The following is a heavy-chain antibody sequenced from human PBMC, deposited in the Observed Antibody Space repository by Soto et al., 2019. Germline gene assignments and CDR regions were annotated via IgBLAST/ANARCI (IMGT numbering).Heavy chain of an antibody. CDR3: ARYEYGNSLYGVDV. J-gene: IGHJ6*02. CDR1: GESFSGYY. V-gene: IGHV4-34*01. D-gene: IGHD1-7*01. Sequence: SETLSLTCVVSGESFSGYYWSWIRQTPGMWLEWIGEVDHRGSTTYNPSLKNRASISIDSSKNLFSLELTSVTAADTALYFCARYEYGNSLYGVDVWGQGTRVTVSS. CDR2: VDHRGST.